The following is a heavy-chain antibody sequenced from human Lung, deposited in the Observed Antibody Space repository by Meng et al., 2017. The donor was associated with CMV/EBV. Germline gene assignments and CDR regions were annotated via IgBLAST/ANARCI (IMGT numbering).Heavy chain of an antibody. V-gene: IGHV4-4*02. D-gene: IGHD6-19*01. CDR1: GGSISISTW. CDR2: IYHSGGT. Sequence: KLQGSGPGLVKPSGPLSLPCAVSGGSISISTWWSWVRQPPGKGLEWIGEIYHSGGTNYNPSLRGRVTISLDKSKNQFSLTLRSVTAADTAVYYCARDPYATGWAGWGQGTLVTVSS. J-gene: IGHJ4*02. CDR3: ARDPYATGWAG.